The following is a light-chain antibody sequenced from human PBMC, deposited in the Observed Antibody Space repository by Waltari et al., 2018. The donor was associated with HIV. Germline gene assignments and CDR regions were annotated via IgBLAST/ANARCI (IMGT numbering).Light chain of an antibody. CDR2: EDN. J-gene: IGLJ2*01. CDR3: QSYDSSIVV. V-gene: IGLV6-57*04. CDR1: SGSIASND. Sequence: NFMLTQPHSVSESPGKTVTISCTRISGSIASNDVQWYQQRPGSAPTTVIYEDNQRPSGVPDRFSGSIDSSSNSASLTISGLKTEDEADYYCQSYDSSIVVFGGGTKLTVL.